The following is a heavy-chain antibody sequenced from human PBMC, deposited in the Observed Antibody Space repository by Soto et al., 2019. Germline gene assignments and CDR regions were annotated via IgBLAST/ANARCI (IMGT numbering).Heavy chain of an antibody. CDR1: GGSISDNSHC. D-gene: IGHD2-2*01. CDR2: FFYNGGT. CDR3: YYGSSSWYVVS. J-gene: IGHJ4*02. V-gene: IGHV4-39*01. Sequence: SETLSLTCTVSGGSISDNSHCWGWIRQPPGKGLEWIGTFFYNGGTNYNPSLKSRATTSVDTSKNQFSLKLSSVTAADTAVYYCYYGSSSWYVVSWGQGALVTVSS.